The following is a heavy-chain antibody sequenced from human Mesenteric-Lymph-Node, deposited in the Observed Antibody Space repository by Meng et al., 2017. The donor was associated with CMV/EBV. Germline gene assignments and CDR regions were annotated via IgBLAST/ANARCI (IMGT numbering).Heavy chain of an antibody. CDR1: GASIRNYY. Sequence: SETLSLTCTVSGASIRNYYWSWIRQPPGKGLEWLGFVSYSGDTSYNPSLKSRVTISVDTSKNQFSLNLTSVTAADTAMYYCARGESGYYYAMDVWGQGTTVTVSS. CDR2: VSYSGDT. CDR3: ARGESGYYYAMDV. V-gene: IGHV4-59*13. J-gene: IGHJ6*02.